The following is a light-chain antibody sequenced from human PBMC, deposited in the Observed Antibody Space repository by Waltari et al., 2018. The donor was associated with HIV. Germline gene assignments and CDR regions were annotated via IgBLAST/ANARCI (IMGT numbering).Light chain of an antibody. V-gene: IGLV2-14*01. CDR2: EVT. J-gene: IGLJ3*02. CDR3: SSYTSSSTPWV. CDR1: RRDVGGYNY. Sequence: QSALTQPASVSGSPGQSITISCTGTRRDVGGYNYVSWYQQPPGKAPKLIIHEVTNRPSGVSNRFSGSKSGNTASLTISGLQAEDEADYYCSSYTSSSTPWVFGGGTKLTVL.